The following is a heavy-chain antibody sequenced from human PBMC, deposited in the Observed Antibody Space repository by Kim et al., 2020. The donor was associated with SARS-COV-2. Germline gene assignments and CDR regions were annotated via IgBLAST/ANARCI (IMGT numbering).Heavy chain of an antibody. CDR1: GGSISSSGYY. CDR2: IFYTGST. CDR3: ARRGQGAPIQY. V-gene: IGHV4-39*01. J-gene: IGHJ4*02. D-gene: IGHD2-21*01. Sequence: SETLSLTCTVSGGSISSSGYYWGWTRQPPGKGLEWIGTIFYTGSTYYNPSLQSRVTISVDTSKNQFSLKLSSVTAADTAVYYCARRGQGAPIQYWGQGILVTVSS.